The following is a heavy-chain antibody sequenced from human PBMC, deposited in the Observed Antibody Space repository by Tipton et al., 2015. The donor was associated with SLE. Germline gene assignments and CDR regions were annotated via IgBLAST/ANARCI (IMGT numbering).Heavy chain of an antibody. CDR2: VDYSGIT. D-gene: IGHD4-17*01. V-gene: IGHV4-59*11. CDR3: ARGSDGEYVRYFDV. CDR1: GGSISSHY. Sequence: LRLSCTVSGGSISSHYWSWIRQPPGKGLEWIGYVDYSGITHYNPSLRGRVTMSVDTSKNQFSLKLSSVTAADTAVYYCARGSDGEYVRYFDVWGPGTLVTVSS. J-gene: IGHJ2*01.